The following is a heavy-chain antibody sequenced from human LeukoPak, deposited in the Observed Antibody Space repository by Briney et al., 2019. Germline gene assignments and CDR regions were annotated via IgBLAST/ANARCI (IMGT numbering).Heavy chain of an antibody. CDR2: ISGSGGST. J-gene: IGHJ4*02. V-gene: IGHV3-23*01. D-gene: IGHD3-10*01. CDR3: AKRGLGVLLWFGESPFDY. CDR1: GFTFSSYA. Sequence: GGSLRLSCAASGFTFSSYAMSWVRQAPGKGLEWVSTISGSGGSTYYADSVKGRFTISRDNSKNTLYLQMNSLRAEDTAVYYCAKRGLGVLLWFGESPFDYWGQGTLVTVSS.